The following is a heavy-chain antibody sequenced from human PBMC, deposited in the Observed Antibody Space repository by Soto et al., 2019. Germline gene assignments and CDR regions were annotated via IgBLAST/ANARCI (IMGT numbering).Heavy chain of an antibody. CDR1: GGSISSSNYH. J-gene: IGHJ4*02. CDR2: IYYSGST. D-gene: IGHD3-10*01. CDR3: ARSASYGSGFDY. V-gene: IGHV4-31*03. Sequence: SETLSLTCTVSGGSISSSNYHWSWIRQHPGKGLEWIGYIYYSGSTYYNPSLKSRVTISVDTSKNQFSLKLSSVTAADTAVYYCARSASYGSGFDYWGQGTLVTVSS.